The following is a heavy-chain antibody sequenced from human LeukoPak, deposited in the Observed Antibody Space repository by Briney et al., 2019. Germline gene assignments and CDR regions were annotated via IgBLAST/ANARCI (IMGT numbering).Heavy chain of an antibody. CDR1: GFTFSSYA. CDR3: ARDGSAAADQHSPDYYYYGMDV. CDR2: ISYDGSNK. V-gene: IGHV3-30-3*01. J-gene: IGHJ6*02. D-gene: IGHD6-13*01. Sequence: GGSLRLSCAASGFTFSSYAMHWVRQAPGKGLEWVAVISYDGSNKYYADSVKGRFTISRDNSKNTLYLQMNSLRAEDTAVYYCARDGSAAADQHSPDYYYYGMDVWGQGTTVTVSS.